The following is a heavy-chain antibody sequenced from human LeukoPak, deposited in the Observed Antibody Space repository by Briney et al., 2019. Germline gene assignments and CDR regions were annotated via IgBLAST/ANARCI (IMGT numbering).Heavy chain of an antibody. D-gene: IGHD2-15*01. J-gene: IGHJ3*02. CDR3: ARDVADAFDI. V-gene: IGHV3-43*02. Sequence: PGGSLRLSCAASGTTFEDYAMHWVRQAPGKGLEWVSFISGDGGTTYYADSVKGRFTISRDNSKNTLYLQMNSLRAEDTAVYYCARDVADAFDIWGQGTMVTVSS. CDR1: GTTFEDYA. CDR2: ISGDGGTT.